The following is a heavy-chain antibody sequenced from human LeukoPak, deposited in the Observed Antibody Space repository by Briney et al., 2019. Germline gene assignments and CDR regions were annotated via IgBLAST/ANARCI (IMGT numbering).Heavy chain of an antibody. CDR2: ITPIFGTA. Sequence: GASVKVSCKAYGGTFSRFTISWVRQAPGQGFEWMGGITPIFGTANFAQKFQGRVTITADESTSTAYMELSSLRSEDTAVYYCARGSEDYYDSSGYYLPFDYWGQGTLVTVSS. J-gene: IGHJ4*02. V-gene: IGHV1-69*13. CDR3: ARGSEDYYDSSGYYLPFDY. CDR1: GGTFSRFT. D-gene: IGHD3-22*01.